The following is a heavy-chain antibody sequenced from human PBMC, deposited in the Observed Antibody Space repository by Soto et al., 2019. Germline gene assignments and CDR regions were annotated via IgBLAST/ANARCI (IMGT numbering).Heavy chain of an antibody. CDR2: IYYSGST. J-gene: IGHJ6*02. D-gene: IGHD3-3*02. CDR1: GGSISSSSYY. Sequence: PSETLSLTCTVSGGSISSSSYYWGWIRQPPGKGLEWIGSIYYSGSTHYNSSLRSRVTMSVDSSKNQFSLRLSSLTAADTAVYYCTRRGFGPYYHYGVDVWGQGTTVTVSS. V-gene: IGHV4-39*01. CDR3: TRRGFGPYYHYGVDV.